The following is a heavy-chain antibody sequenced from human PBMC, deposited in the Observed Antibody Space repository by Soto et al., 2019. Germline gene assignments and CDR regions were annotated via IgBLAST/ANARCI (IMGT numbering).Heavy chain of an antibody. CDR1: GGSISSSSYY. D-gene: IGHD5-18*01. Sequence: SETLSLTCTVSGGSISSSSYYWGWIRQPPGKGLEWIGSIYYSGSTYYNPSLKSRVTISVDTSKNQFSLKLSSVTAADTAVYYCARHRGQLWFQYDDFDYWGHGTMVTGSS. CDR3: ARHRGQLWFQYDDFDY. V-gene: IGHV4-39*01. J-gene: IGHJ4*01. CDR2: IYYSGST.